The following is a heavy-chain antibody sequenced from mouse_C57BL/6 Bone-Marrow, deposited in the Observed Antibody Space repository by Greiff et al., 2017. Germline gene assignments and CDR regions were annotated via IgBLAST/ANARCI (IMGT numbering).Heavy chain of an antibody. Sequence: EVQLQQSGPELVKPGASVKISCKASGYTFTDYYMNWVKQSHGKSLEWIGDINPNNGGTSYNQKFKGKATLTVDKSSSTAYMELRSLTSEDSAVYYCARAGGCGTWCAYWGQGTLVTVSA. J-gene: IGHJ3*01. V-gene: IGHV1-26*01. CDR2: INPNNGGT. CDR1: GYTFTDYY. CDR3: ARAGGCGTWCAY.